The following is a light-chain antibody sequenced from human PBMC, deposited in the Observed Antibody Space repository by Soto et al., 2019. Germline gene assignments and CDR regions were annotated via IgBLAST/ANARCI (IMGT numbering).Light chain of an antibody. Sequence: DVVMTQSPLSLPVTLGQPASISCRSSQILVYSDGDTYLAWYQQRPGQAPRLLIYGASNRATGIPDRFSGSGSGTDFTLTITRLEPEDFAMYYCQRYDSLRTFGQGTKV. CDR1: QILVYSDGDTY. V-gene: IGKV2-30*01. CDR2: GAS. J-gene: IGKJ1*01. CDR3: QRYDSLRT.